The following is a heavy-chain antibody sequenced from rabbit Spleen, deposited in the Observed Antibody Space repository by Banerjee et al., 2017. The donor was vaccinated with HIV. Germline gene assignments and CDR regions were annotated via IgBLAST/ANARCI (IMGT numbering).Heavy chain of an antibody. CDR1: GVSFSSSSY. CDR2: IDIGSSGFT. Sequence: QSLEESGGDLVKPGASLTLTCTASGVSFSSSSYLCWVRQAPGKGLEWIACIDIGSSGFTYFATWAKGRFTISKTSSTTVTLQMTRLTAADTATYFCARDTSTSFSSYGMDLWGPGTLVTVS. CDR3: ARDTSTSFSSYGMDL. J-gene: IGHJ6*01. V-gene: IGHV1S40*01. D-gene: IGHD1-1*01.